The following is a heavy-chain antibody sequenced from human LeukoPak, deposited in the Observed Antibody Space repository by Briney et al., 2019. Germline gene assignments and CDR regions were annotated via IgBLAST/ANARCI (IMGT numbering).Heavy chain of an antibody. V-gene: IGHV3-7*04. CDR3: ARGDNSAFDI. CDR2: IKQGESER. J-gene: IGHJ3*02. D-gene: IGHD3-22*01. Sequence: GGSLRLSCAASGLTFSSYRMNWVRQAPGKGLEWVASIKQGESERYYVDSVNGRFTISRDNAKNSLYLQMNSLRAEDTAVYYCARGDNSAFDIWGQGTMVTVSS. CDR1: GLTFSSYR.